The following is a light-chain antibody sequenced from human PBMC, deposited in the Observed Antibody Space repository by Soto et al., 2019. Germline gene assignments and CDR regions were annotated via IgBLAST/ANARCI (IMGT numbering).Light chain of an antibody. CDR3: QQRSNWPRT. CDR1: QSVSSN. Sequence: VVRQSATTKSVARGERATLSCTASQSVSSNLAWYQQKPGQAPGLLIYDASNRATGIPARFSGSGSGTDFTLTISSLEPEDFAVYYCQQRSNWPRTFGQGTRLEIK. CDR2: DAS. V-gene: IGKV3-11*01. J-gene: IGKJ5*01.